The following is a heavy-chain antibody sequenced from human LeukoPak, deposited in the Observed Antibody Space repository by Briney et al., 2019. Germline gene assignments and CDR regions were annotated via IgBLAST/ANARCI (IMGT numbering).Heavy chain of an antibody. Sequence: PSETLSLTCAVYGGSFSGYYWSWIRQPPGKGLEWIGEINHSGRTNYNPSLKSRVTISVDTSKNQFSLKLSSVTAADTAVYYCARQNYGAAPLRYWGQGTLVTVSS. D-gene: IGHD4/OR15-4a*01. J-gene: IGHJ4*02. CDR3: ARQNYGAAPLRY. CDR2: INHSGRT. CDR1: GGSFSGYY. V-gene: IGHV4-34*01.